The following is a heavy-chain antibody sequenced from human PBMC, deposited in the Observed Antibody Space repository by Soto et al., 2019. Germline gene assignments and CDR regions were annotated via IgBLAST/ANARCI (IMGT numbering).Heavy chain of an antibody. CDR2: IYTSGST. D-gene: IGHD7-27*01. V-gene: IGHV4-4*07. Sequence: SETLSLTCTVSGGSISSYYWSWIRQPAGKGLEWIGRIYTSGSTNYNPSLKSRVTISVDTSKNDFSLNLSSVTAADTAVYFCAREWGLLPYYVMNVWGHGTAVTVSS. J-gene: IGHJ6*02. CDR1: GGSISSYY. CDR3: AREWGLLPYYVMNV.